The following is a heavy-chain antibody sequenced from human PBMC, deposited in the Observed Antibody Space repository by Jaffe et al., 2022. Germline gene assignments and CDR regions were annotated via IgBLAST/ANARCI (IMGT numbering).Heavy chain of an antibody. CDR3: ARRIYYASGSNFDY. D-gene: IGHD3-10*01. J-gene: IGHJ4*02. V-gene: IGHV3-11*01. CDR2: ITNSGSGI. CDR1: GFTFSDHY. Sequence: QVQLVESGGDLVKPGGSLRLSCAASGFTFSDHYMAWVRQAPGKGLEWVSYITNSGSGIYYTDSVKGRFTVSRDNAKNSLYLQMNSLRAEDTAIYYCARRIYYASGSNFDYWGQGALVTVSS.